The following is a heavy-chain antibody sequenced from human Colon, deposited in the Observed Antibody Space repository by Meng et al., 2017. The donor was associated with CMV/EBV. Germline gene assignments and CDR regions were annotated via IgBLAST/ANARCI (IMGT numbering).Heavy chain of an antibody. D-gene: IGHD4-17*01. V-gene: IGHV3-30*02. CDR2: IRYDGSNK. CDR1: GFTFSSYA. CDR3: AKSPVTTSYYYYYYGMDV. Sequence: GESLKISCAASGFTFSSYAMSWVRQAPGKGLEWLAFIRYDGSNKYYANSVKGRFTISRDNFKNTLYVQMNSLRAEDTAVYYCAKSPVTTSYYYYYYGMDVWGQGTTVTVSS. J-gene: IGHJ6*02.